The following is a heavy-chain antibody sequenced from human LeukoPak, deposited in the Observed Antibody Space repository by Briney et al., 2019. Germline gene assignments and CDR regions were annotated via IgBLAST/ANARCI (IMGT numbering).Heavy chain of an antibody. CDR3: ARLPGPGVDV. V-gene: IGHV3-21*01. J-gene: IGHJ6*04. D-gene: IGHD2-2*01. Sequence: PGGSLRLSCAASGFTFSSYTMNWVRQAPGKGLEWVSSITSSSSYIYYADSVKGRFTISRDNSKNTLYLQMNSLRAEDTAVYYCARLPGPGVDVWGKGTTVTISS. CDR2: ITSSSSYI. CDR1: GFTFSSYT.